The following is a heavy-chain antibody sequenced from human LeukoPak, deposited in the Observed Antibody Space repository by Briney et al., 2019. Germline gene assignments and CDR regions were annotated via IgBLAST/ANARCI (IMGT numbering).Heavy chain of an antibody. CDR2: IYSGGST. J-gene: IGHJ6*03. CDR1: GFTVSSNY. Sequence: PGGSLRLSCAASGFTVSSNYMSWVRQAPGKGLEWVSVIYSGGSTYYADSVKGRFTISRDNSKNTLYLQMNSLRAEDTAVYYCARDMGELLHYMDVWAKGTTVTVSS. D-gene: IGHD1-26*01. V-gene: IGHV3-66*02. CDR3: ARDMGELLHYMDV.